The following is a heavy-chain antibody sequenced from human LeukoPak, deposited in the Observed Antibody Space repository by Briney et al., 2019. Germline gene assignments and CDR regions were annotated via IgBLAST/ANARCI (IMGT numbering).Heavy chain of an antibody. CDR2: IAYDGSNK. J-gene: IGHJ6*02. D-gene: IGHD1-1*01. CDR1: GFIFDTYG. V-gene: IGHV3-30*18. CDR3: AKEKAIGTINYGLDV. Sequence: GTSLRLSCAASGFIFDTYGMLWVRQAPGKGLEWVAVIAYDGSNKYHADSVKGRFTISRDNSKNTLYLLMNSLRGEDTAVYYCAKEKAIGTINYGLDVWGQGTTVTVSS.